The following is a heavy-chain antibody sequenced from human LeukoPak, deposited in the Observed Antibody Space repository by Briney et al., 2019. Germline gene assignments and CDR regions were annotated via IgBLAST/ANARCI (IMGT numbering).Heavy chain of an antibody. D-gene: IGHD6-13*01. CDR3: VKSREASIWYSLGDY. Sequence: GGSLRLSCAASGFTFSQYAMTWVRQAPGKGLDWVSSISNTGERTYYADSVKGRFTILRDNSRNAVYLDMTNVRADDPAVYYCVKSREASIWYSLGDYWGQGSLVIVSS. CDR2: ISNTGERT. J-gene: IGHJ4*02. CDR1: GFTFSQYA. V-gene: IGHV3-23*01.